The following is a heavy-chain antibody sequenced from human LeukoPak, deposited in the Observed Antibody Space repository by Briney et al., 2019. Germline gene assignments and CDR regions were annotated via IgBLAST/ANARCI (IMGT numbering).Heavy chain of an antibody. CDR2: ISYDGSNK. CDR3: ARDGRHNGYSYGWGDY. Sequence: PGGSLRLSCAASGFTFSSYAMHWVRQAPGKGLEWVAVISYDGSNKYYADSVKGRFTISRDNSKNTLYLQMNSLRAEDTAVYYCARDGRHNGYSYGWGDYWGQGTLVTVSS. J-gene: IGHJ4*02. V-gene: IGHV3-30-3*01. CDR1: GFTFSSYA. D-gene: IGHD5-18*01.